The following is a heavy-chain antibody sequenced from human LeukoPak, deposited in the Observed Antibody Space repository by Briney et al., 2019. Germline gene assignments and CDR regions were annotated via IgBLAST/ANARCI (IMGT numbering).Heavy chain of an antibody. D-gene: IGHD5-12*01. CDR3: AKDKRGYSGYGSFDY. Sequence: GGSLRLSCAASGFFFSSYAMSWVRQAPGKGLEWVSAISGSGGSTYYADSVKGRFTISRDNSKNTLYLQMNSLRAEDTAVYYCAKDKRGYSGYGSFDYWGQGTLVTVSS. J-gene: IGHJ4*02. CDR2: ISGSGGST. V-gene: IGHV3-23*01. CDR1: GFFFSSYA.